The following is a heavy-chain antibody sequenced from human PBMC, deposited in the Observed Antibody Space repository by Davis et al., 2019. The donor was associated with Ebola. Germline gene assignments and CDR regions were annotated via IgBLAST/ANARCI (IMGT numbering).Heavy chain of an antibody. Sequence: GESLKISCAASGFTFSSYWMSWVRQAPGKGLEWVANIKQDGSEKYYVDSVKGRFTISRDNAKNSLYLQMNSLRAEDTAVYYCARDRNGSSSYYYYGMDVWGQGTTVTVSS. J-gene: IGHJ6*02. CDR2: IKQDGSEK. CDR1: GFTFSSYW. CDR3: ARDRNGSSSYYYYGMDV. D-gene: IGHD6-6*01. V-gene: IGHV3-7*03.